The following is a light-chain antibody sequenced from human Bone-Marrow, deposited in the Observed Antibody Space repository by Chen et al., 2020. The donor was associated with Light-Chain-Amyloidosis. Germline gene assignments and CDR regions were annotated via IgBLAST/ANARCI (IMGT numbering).Light chain of an antibody. CDR1: DLPTKY. CDR2: RDT. Sequence: SYELTQPPSVSVSPGQTARITCSGDDLPTKYAYWYQQKPGQAPVLVRHRDTEMPSGISGRFSRSSSGTTATWTISGVQAEDEADYHCQSADSSGTYEVICGGGTKLT. V-gene: IGLV3-25*03. CDR3: QSADSSGTYEVI. J-gene: IGLJ2*01.